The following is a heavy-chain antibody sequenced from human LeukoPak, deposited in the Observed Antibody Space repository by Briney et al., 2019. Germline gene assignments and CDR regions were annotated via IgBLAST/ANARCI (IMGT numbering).Heavy chain of an antibody. CDR1: GGTFSSYA. D-gene: IGHD5-18*01. CDR3: ARDAYTYGYFSESVVVRSVADY. J-gene: IGHJ4*02. Sequence: ASVKVSCKASGGTFSSYAISWVRQAPGQGLEWMGRIIPIFGTANYAQKFQGRVTITTDESTSTAYMELSRLRSDDTSFYYCARDAYTYGYFSESVVVRSVADYWGQGTLVTVSS. CDR2: IIPIFGTA. V-gene: IGHV1-69*05.